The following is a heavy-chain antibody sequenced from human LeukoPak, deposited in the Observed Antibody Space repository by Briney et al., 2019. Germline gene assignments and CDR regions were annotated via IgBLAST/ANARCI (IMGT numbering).Heavy chain of an antibody. J-gene: IGHJ4*02. Sequence: GGSLRLSCAASGFTFSSCSMNWVRQAPGKGLEWVSGISASGRDTWFPDSVKGRFTISRDNSKNTLFLQMNSLRVEDTAIYYCAKDAAGPEYWGQGTLVTVSS. D-gene: IGHD6-13*01. CDR1: GFTFSSCS. CDR3: AKDAAGPEY. V-gene: IGHV3-23*01. CDR2: ISASGRDT.